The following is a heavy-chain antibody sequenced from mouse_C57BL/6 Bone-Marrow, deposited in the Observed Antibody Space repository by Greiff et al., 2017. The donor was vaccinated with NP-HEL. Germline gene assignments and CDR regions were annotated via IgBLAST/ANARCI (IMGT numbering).Heavy chain of an antibody. Sequence: EVQRVESGGGLVQPGGSLSLSCAASGFTFTDYYMSWVRQPPGKALEWLVFIRNKANGYTTEYSASVKGRFTISRDNSQSILYLQMNALRAEDSATYYCARSIYYDYADDPFYDMDYWGQGTSVTVSS. CDR2: IRNKANGYTT. CDR3: ARSIYYDYADDPFYDMDY. D-gene: IGHD2-4*01. V-gene: IGHV7-3*01. J-gene: IGHJ4*01. CDR1: GFTFTDYY.